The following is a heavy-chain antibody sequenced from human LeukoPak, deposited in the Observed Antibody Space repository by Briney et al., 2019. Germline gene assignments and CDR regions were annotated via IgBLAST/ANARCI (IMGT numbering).Heavy chain of an antibody. CDR3: VGPDSQFDC. D-gene: IGHD3-10*01. V-gene: IGHV3-21*01. J-gene: IGHJ4*02. CDR2: ISANSLHI. Sequence: PGGPLRLSCAASGFTFSDQSMNWVRQAPGKGLEWVSSISANSLHIFYADSVKGRFTISRDNAKNSLYLQMNNLRVEDTAVYYCVGPDSQFDCWGQGTLVTVSS. CDR1: GFTFSDQS.